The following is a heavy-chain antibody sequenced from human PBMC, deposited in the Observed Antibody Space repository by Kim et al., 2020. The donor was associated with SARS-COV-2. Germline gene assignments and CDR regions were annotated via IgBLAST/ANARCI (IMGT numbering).Heavy chain of an antibody. V-gene: IGHV5-10-1*01. CDR1: GYTFTNYW. CDR3: ARHSPYDILTGYDNYYYYYGMDV. J-gene: IGHJ6*02. D-gene: IGHD3-9*01. CDR2: IDPSDSHT. Sequence: GESLKISCQGSGYTFTNYWISWVRQMPGKGLEWMGRIDPSDSHTNYSPSFQGHVTISTDKSISTAYLQWSSLKVSDTAMYYCARHSPYDILTGYDNYYYYYGMDVWGQGTTVTVSS.